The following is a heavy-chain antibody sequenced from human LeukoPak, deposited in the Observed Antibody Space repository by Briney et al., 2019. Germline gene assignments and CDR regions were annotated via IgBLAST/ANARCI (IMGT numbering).Heavy chain of an antibody. J-gene: IGHJ4*02. V-gene: IGHV3-33*06. CDR1: GFTFSSYG. CDR3: AKDIWNCGGDCYSYYFDY. D-gene: IGHD2-21*02. CDR2: IWYDGSNK. Sequence: QPGRSLRLSCAASGFTFSSYGMHWVRQAPGKGLEWVAVIWYDGSNKYYADSVKGRFTISRDNSKNTLYLQMNSLRAEDTAVYYCAKDIWNCGGDCYSYYFDYWGQGTLVTVSS.